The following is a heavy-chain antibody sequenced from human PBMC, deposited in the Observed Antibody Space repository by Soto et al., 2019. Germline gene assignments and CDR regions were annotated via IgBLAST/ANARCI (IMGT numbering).Heavy chain of an antibody. CDR3: AKAGWGGDYYYGLDV. D-gene: IGHD2-21*01. CDR2: VSFDGINT. J-gene: IGHJ6*02. V-gene: IGHV3-30*18. CDR1: GFNFNNYA. Sequence: QVQVVESGGGVVRPWRSLRLSCAASGFNFNNYAMHWVRQAPGKGLEWVAVVSFDGINTYYADSVKGRFTISRDSSNNTVSLQMNGLTSEDTAAYYCAKAGWGGDYYYGLDVWGQGTTVTVSS.